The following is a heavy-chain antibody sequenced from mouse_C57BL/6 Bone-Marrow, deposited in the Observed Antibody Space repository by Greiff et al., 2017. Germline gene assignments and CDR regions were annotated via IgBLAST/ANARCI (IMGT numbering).Heavy chain of an antibody. CDR2: IYPGSGST. D-gene: IGHD3-3*01. Sequence: QVHVKQPGAELVKPGASVKMSCKASGYTFTSYWITWVKQRPGQGLEWIGDIYPGSGSTNYNEKFKSKATLTVDTSSSTAYMQLSSLTSEDSAVYYCARELGGFAYWGQGTLVTVSA. J-gene: IGHJ3*01. V-gene: IGHV1-55*01. CDR1: GYTFTSYW. CDR3: ARELGGFAY.